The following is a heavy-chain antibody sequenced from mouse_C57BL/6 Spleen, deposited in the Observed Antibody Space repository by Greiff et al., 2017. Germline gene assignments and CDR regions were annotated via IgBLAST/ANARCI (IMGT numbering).Heavy chain of an antibody. J-gene: IGHJ3*01. CDR2: IDPSDSYT. CDR3: ARRGKIMHYDEFAY. V-gene: IGHV1-50*01. D-gene: IGHD2-4*01. Sequence: QVQLQQPGAELVKPGASVKLSCKASGYTFTSYWMQWVKQRPGQGLEWIGEIDPSDSYTNYNQKFKGKATLTVDTSSSTAYMQLSSLTSEDSAVYYCARRGKIMHYDEFAYWGQGTLVTVSA. CDR1: GYTFTSYW.